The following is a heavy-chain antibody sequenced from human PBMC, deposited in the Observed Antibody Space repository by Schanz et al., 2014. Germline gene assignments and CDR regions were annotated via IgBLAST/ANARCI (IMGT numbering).Heavy chain of an antibody. CDR2: ISYDGTNE. V-gene: IGHV3-30*18. J-gene: IGHJ1*01. Sequence: QVFLAESGGGVVQPGRSLRLSCAASGFTFSQYGMHWVRQAPGKGLEWVAVISYDGTNEYYTESVKGRFTIPRDNAKNTFYLHMNSLRNEDTAVYFCAKDRGDGYSNGIFQYWGLGTLVTVSS. CDR1: GFTFSQYG. CDR3: AKDRGDGYSNGIFQY. D-gene: IGHD5-18*01.